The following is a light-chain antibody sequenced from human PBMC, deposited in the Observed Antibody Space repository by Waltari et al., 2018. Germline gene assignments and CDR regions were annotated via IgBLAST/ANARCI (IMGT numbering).Light chain of an antibody. CDR3: HLYGSART. V-gene: IGKV3-20*01. J-gene: IGKJ4*01. CDR1: QSVTSNY. CDR2: GAS. Sequence: EIVLTQSPGTLSLSPGERATLSCRASQSVTSNYLAWYQQKPGQAPRLPISGASRRATGIPDRFSGSGTGTDFTLTISRLEPEDFAVYFCHLYGSARTFGGGTKVEIK.